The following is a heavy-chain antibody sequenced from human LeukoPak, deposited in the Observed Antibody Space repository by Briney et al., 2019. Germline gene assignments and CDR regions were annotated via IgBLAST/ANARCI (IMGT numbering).Heavy chain of an antibody. CDR2: INPNSGGT. CDR1: GYTFTSYG. V-gene: IGHV1-2*02. CDR3: ARGGRLVVVAATAY. Sequence: ASVKVSCKASGYTFTSYGISWVRQAPGQGLEWMGWINPNSGGTNYAQKFQGRVTMTRDTSISTAYMELSRLRSDDTAVYYCARGGRLVVVAATAYWGQGTLVTVSS. J-gene: IGHJ4*02. D-gene: IGHD2-15*01.